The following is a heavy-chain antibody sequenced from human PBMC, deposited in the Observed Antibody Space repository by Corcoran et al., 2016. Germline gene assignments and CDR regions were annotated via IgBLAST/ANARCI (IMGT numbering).Heavy chain of an antibody. D-gene: IGHD6-19*01. J-gene: IGHJ6*02. CDR2: MNPNSGKT. V-gene: IGHV1-8*01. Sequence: QVQLVKSGAEVKKPGATVRVPCKAYGYTFTSYDINWVRLAPGQGLEWMGWMNPNSGKTGYAQKFQGRVTMTRNTPISTDYMEQSSLRTEDTAVYYCASFTGAGGTDYEYGIDVWGQGTTVTVSS. CDR1: GYTFTSYD. CDR3: ASFTGAGGTDYEYGIDV.